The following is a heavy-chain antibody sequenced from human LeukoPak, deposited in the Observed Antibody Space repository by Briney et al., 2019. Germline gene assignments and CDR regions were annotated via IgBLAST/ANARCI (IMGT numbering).Heavy chain of an antibody. J-gene: IGHJ4*02. V-gene: IGHV3-48*03. CDR3: ARQYYGDYGYYFDY. CDR2: ISSSGSTI. D-gene: IGHD4-17*01. Sequence: GGSLRLSCAASGFTFSSYEMNWVRQAPGKGLEWVSYISSSGSTIYYADSVKGRFTISRDNAKNSLYLQMNSLRAEDTAVYYCARQYYGDYGYYFDYWGQGTLVTVSS. CDR1: GFTFSSYE.